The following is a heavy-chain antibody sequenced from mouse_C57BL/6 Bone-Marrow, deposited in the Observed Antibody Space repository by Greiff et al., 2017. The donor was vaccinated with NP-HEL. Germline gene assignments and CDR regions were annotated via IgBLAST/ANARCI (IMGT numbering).Heavy chain of an antibody. CDR2: IYPGSGST. J-gene: IGHJ1*03. D-gene: IGHD2-5*01. V-gene: IGHV1-55*01. CDR1: GYTFTSYW. CDR3: ATYYSNYWYFDV. Sequence: VQLQQPGAELVKPGASVKMSCKASGYTFTSYWITWVKQRPGQGLEWIGDIYPGSGSTTYNEKFKSKATLTVDTSSSTAYMQLSSLTSEDSAVYYCATYYSNYWYFDVWGTGTTVTVSS.